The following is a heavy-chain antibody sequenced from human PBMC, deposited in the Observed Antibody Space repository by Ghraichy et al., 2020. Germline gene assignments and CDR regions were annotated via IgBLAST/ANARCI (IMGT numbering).Heavy chain of an antibody. CDR2: IWFDGSKT. Sequence: GGSLRLSCVVSGFTLTSYGMHWVRQGPGRGLEWVTVIWFDGSKTHYADSVKGRFTISRDIPKNTLYLQMNSLGVEDTAIYYCARGNSNTFDYWGQGALVTVSS. CDR3: ARGNSNTFDY. V-gene: IGHV3-33*01. CDR1: GFTLTSYG. J-gene: IGHJ4*02. D-gene: IGHD4-11*01.